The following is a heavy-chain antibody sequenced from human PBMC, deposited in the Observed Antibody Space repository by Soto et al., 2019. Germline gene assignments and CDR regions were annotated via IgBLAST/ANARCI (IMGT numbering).Heavy chain of an antibody. D-gene: IGHD6-13*01. CDR1: GFTLSSYS. J-gene: IGHJ5*02. CDR3: ARDSVYSSSWFDP. Sequence: GGSLRLSCAASGFTLSSYSMNWVRQAPVKGLEWVSSISSSSSYIYYADSVKGRFTISRDNAKNSLYLQMNSLRAEDTAVYYCARDSVYSSSWFDPWGQGTLVTVSS. V-gene: IGHV3-21*01. CDR2: ISSSSSYI.